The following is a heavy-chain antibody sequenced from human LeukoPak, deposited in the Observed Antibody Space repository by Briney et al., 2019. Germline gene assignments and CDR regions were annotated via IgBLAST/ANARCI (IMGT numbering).Heavy chain of an antibody. V-gene: IGHV3-23*01. CDR3: AKSFGPVIAAAGTGAD. Sequence: PGGSLRLSCAAAGFTFSSYAMNWVRQAPGKGLEWVSIISGSGTNTYYADSVKGRFTISRDNSKNTLYLQLNSLRAEDTAVYYCAKSFGPVIAAAGTGADWGQGTLVTASS. D-gene: IGHD6-13*01. J-gene: IGHJ4*02. CDR1: GFTFSSYA. CDR2: ISGSGTNT.